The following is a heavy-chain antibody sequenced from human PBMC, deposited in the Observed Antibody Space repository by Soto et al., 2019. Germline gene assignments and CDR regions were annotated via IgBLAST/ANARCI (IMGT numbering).Heavy chain of an antibody. D-gene: IGHD4-17*01. J-gene: IGHJ4*02. Sequence: EVQLVESGGGLVQPGGSLRLSCAASGFTFSSYWMHWVRQAPGKGLVWVSRINSDGSSTSYADSVKGRFTISRDNAKNTLYLQMNSLIAEVTAVYYCALEQIYGDYGRWCQGTLVTVSS. CDR2: INSDGSST. CDR1: GFTFSSYW. CDR3: ALEQIYGDYGR. V-gene: IGHV3-74*01.